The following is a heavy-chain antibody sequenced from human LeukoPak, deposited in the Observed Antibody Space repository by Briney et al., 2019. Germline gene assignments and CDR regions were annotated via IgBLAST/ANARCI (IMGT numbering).Heavy chain of an antibody. J-gene: IGHJ6*02. V-gene: IGHV4-61*08. CDR2: IYYSGST. CDR1: GGSISSGDYY. CDR3: ARCGGNYYYYGMDV. D-gene: IGHD4-23*01. Sequence: PSETLSLTCTVSGGSISSGDYYWSWIRQPPGKGLEWIGYIYYSGSTNYNPSLKSRVTISVDTSKNQFSLKLSSVTAADTAVYYCARCGGNYYYYGMDVWGQGTTVTVSS.